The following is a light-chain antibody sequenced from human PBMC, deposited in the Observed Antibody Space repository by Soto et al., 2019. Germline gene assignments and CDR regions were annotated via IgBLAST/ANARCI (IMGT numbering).Light chain of an antibody. CDR2: GAS. CDR1: QSVSSSY. Sequence: EIVLTQSPGTLSLSPGERATLSCRASQSVSSSYLAWYQQKPGQAPRLLIYGASSRATGIPDRFSGSGSGTDFTLTISRLETEYFAVYYCQQYGSSPDTFGQGTKLEIK. V-gene: IGKV3-20*01. CDR3: QQYGSSPDT. J-gene: IGKJ2*01.